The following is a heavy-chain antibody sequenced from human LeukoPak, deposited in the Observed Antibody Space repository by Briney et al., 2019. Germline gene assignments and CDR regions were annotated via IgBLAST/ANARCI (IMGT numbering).Heavy chain of an antibody. J-gene: IGHJ2*01. V-gene: IGHV4-4*07. CDR3: AGAYYYDSSGYYPPYWYFDL. Sequence: SETLSLTCTVSGGSISSYCWSWIRQPAGKGLEWIGRIYTSGSTNYNPSLKSRVTMSVDTSKNQFSLKLSSVTAADTAVYYCAGAYYYDSSGYYPPYWYFDLWGRGTLVTVSS. D-gene: IGHD3-22*01. CDR1: GGSISSYC. CDR2: IYTSGST.